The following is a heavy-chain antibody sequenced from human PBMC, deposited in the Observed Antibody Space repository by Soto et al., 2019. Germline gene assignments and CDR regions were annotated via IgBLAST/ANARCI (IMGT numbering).Heavy chain of an antibody. CDR2: ISSSGSTI. Sequence: EVQLVESGGGLVQPGGSLRLSGAASGFTFSSYEMNWVRQAPGKGLEWVSYISSSGSTIYYADSVKGRFTISRDNAKNSLYLPMNSLRAEDTAVDYCARTKVDTQNALGYWGQGTLVTVSS. V-gene: IGHV3-48*03. J-gene: IGHJ4*02. D-gene: IGHD5-18*01. CDR3: ARTKVDTQNALGY. CDR1: GFTFSSYE.